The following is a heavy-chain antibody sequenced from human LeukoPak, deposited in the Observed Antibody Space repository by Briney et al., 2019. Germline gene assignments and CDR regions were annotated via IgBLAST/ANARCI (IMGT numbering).Heavy chain of an antibody. CDR3: ARDRQLQWFGEFNIDFDY. V-gene: IGHV1-18*04. CDR1: GYTFSSLA. J-gene: IGHJ4*02. Sequence: ASVKVSCKASGYTFSSLAISWVRQAPGQGFEWMGWISTYNGNTNYVEKFQGRVTMTTDTSTNTAYMELRGLRSDDTAVYYCARDRQLQWFGEFNIDFDYWGQGTLVTVSS. CDR2: ISTYNGNT. D-gene: IGHD3-10*01.